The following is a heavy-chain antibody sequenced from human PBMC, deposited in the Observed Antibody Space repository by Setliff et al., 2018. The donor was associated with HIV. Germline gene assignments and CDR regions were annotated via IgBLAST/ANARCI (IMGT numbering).Heavy chain of an antibody. D-gene: IGHD2-15*01. J-gene: IGHJ6*02. CDR1: GFTFSSYA. CDR3: ATGPLGGYCSGGSCYYHYYYYGMDV. CDR2: ISGSGGSN. V-gene: IGHV3-23*01. Sequence: GGSLRLSCAASGFTFSSYAMSWVRQAPGKGLEWVSAISGSGGSNYYADSVKGRFTISRDNSKNTMYLQMNGLRAEDTAVYYCATGPLGGYCSGGSCYYHYYYYGMDVWGQGTTVTVSS.